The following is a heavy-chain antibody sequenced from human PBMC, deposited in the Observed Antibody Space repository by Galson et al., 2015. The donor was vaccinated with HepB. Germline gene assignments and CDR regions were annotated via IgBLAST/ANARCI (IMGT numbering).Heavy chain of an antibody. CDR2: ISTSSVYT. Sequence: SLRLSCAASGFAFSEYYMSWIRQAPGKGLEWISYISTSSVYTNYADSVKGRFTISRDDAKNSLYLHIHSLRAEDTAVYFCARGKEGSWYSFEHWGQGTLVTVSS. D-gene: IGHD6-13*01. V-gene: IGHV3-11*06. J-gene: IGHJ4*02. CDR1: GFAFSEYY. CDR3: ARGKEGSWYSFEH.